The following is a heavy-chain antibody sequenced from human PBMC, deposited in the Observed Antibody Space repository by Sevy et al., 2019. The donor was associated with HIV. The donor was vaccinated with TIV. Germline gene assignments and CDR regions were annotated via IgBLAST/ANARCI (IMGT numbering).Heavy chain of an antibody. J-gene: IGHJ4*02. CDR2: IKIKTDGGTT. V-gene: IGHV3-15*01. CDR1: GFTFSNAW. D-gene: IGHD3-10*01. Sequence: GGSLRLSCAASGFTFSNAWMSWVRQAPGKGLEWVGRIKIKTDGGTTDYAAPVKGRFTISRDDSKNTLYLQMNSLKTEDTAVYYCTTDSGFYWGQGTLVTVSS. CDR3: TTDSGFY.